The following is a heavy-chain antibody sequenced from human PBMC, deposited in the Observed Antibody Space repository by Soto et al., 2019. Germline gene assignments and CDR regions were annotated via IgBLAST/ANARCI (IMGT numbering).Heavy chain of an antibody. Sequence: ASVKVSCKASGYTFTSYAMHWVRQAPGQGLEWMGGIIPIFGTANYAQKFQGRVTITADESTSTAYMELSSLRSEDTAVYYCARDPRGQLAHYYYYGMDVWGQGTTVTVSS. D-gene: IGHD6-6*01. J-gene: IGHJ6*02. CDR2: IIPIFGTA. CDR1: GYTFTSYA. V-gene: IGHV1-69*13. CDR3: ARDPRGQLAHYYYYGMDV.